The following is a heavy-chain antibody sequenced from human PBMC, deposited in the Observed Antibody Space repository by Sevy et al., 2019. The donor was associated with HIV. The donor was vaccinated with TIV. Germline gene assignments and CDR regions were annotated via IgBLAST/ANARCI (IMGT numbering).Heavy chain of an antibody. V-gene: IGHV3-23*01. CDR3: ARQSEIQLWGQFDY. Sequence: GGSLRLSCAASGFTFSKYSMSWVRQPPGKGLEWVSTLSFGCGEINYADSVKGRFTISRDNSKSSVYLQMNNLRPEDTAVYYCARQSEIQLWGQFDYWGQGILVTVSS. CDR1: GFTFSKYS. CDR2: LSFGCGEI. D-gene: IGHD5-18*01. J-gene: IGHJ4*02.